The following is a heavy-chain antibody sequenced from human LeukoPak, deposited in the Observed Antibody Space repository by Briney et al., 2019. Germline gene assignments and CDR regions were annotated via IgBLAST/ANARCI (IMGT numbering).Heavy chain of an antibody. J-gene: IGHJ6*02. V-gene: IGHV3-21*01. CDR1: GFTFSSYS. D-gene: IGHD6-13*01. CDR2: ISSSSSYI. Sequence: PGRSLRLSCAASGFTFSSYSMNWVRQAPGKGLEWVSSISSSSSYIYYADSVKGRFTISRDNAKNSLYLQMNSLRAEDTAVYYCARDGGYSTPVEIYYYYGMDVWGQGTTVTVSS. CDR3: ARDGGYSTPVEIYYYYGMDV.